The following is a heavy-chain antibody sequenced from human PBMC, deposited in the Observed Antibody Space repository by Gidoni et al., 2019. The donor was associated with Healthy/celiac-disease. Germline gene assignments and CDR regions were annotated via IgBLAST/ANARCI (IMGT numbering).Heavy chain of an antibody. CDR1: GYPCTGYY. V-gene: IGHV1-2*02. CDR2: INPNSGGP. D-gene: IGHD3-10*01. CDR3: ARKVRGQPNAFDI. Sequence: VQRVQSGAEVKKPGASVKVSCKASGYPCTGYYMHWVRQAPGQGLEWMGWINPNSGGPNYAQKFQGRVTMTRDTSISTAYMELSRLRSDDTAVYYCARKVRGQPNAFDIWGQGTMVTVSS. J-gene: IGHJ3*02.